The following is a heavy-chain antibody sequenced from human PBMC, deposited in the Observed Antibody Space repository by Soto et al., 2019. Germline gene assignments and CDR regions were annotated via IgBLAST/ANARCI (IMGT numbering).Heavy chain of an antibody. D-gene: IGHD1-1*01. J-gene: IGHJ6*02. CDR3: ARSRYNWNDAPDYYYYGMDV. CDR2: INPSSGGT. CDR1: AYTFTGYY. V-gene: IGHV1-2*04. Sequence: ASVKAAFRGSAYTFTGYYMHWVRQAPRQGLEWMGWINPSSGGTNYAQKFQGWVTMTRDTSISTAYMELSRLRSDDTAVYYCARSRYNWNDAPDYYYYGMDVWGQGTTVTVSS.